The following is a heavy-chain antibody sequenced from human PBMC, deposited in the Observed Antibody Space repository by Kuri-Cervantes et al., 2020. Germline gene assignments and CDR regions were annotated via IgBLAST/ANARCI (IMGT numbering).Heavy chain of an antibody. CDR1: GGSISSSSYY. CDR2: IYYSGST. CDR3: ASDMRESWFDP. J-gene: IGHJ5*02. Sequence: SETLSLTCTVSGGSISSSSYYWGWIRQPPGKGLEWIGSIYYSGSTYYNPSLKSRVTISVDTSKNQFSLKLSSVTAADTAVYYCASDMRESWFDPWGQGTLVTVSS. V-gene: IGHV4-39*07. D-gene: IGHD3-16*01.